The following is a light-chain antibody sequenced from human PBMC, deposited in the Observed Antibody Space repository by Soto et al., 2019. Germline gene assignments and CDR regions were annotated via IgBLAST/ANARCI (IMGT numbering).Light chain of an antibody. CDR1: SSDVGGYNY. J-gene: IGLJ2*01. CDR3: SSYTTSTTVI. CDR2: DVT. V-gene: IGLV2-14*01. Sequence: QSALTQPASVSGSPGQSITISCTGTSSDVGGYNYVSWYQQDPGKAPKLIIYDVTKRPSGVSSRFSGSKSGNTASLIISGLQAEDEADYYCSSYTTSTTVIVGGGTKVTVL.